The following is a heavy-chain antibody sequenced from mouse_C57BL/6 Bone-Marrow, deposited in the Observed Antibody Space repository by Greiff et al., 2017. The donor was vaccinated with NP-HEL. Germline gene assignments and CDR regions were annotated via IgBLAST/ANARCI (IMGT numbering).Heavy chain of an antibody. V-gene: IGHV1-69*01. D-gene: IGHD1-1*01. CDR3: ARDSTTVLAPYYAMDY. J-gene: IGHJ4*01. Sequence: QVQLQQPGAELVMPGASVKLSCKASGYTFTSYWMHWVKQRPGQGLEWIGEIDPSDSYTNYNQKFKGKSTLTVDKSSSTAYMQLISLTSEDSSVYYFARDSTTVLAPYYAMDYWGQGTLVTVSS. CDR2: IDPSDSYT. CDR1: GYTFTSYW.